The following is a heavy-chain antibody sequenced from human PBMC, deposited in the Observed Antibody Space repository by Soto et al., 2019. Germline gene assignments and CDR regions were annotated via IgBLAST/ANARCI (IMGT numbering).Heavy chain of an antibody. CDR2: IDAGNDNT. CDR1: GYTFTSYA. D-gene: IGHD3-10*01. J-gene: IGHJ5*02. CDR3: ARETMVRGVIITSRWFDP. Sequence: ASVKVSCKASGYTFTSYAMHWVRQAPGQRLEWMGWIDAGNDNTKDSQQFQGRVTITRDTSASTAYMELSSLRSEDTAIYYCARETMVRGVIITSRWFDPWGQGTLVTVSS. V-gene: IGHV1-3*01.